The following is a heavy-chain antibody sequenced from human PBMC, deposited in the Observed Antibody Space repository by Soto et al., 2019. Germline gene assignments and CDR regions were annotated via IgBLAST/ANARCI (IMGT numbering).Heavy chain of an antibody. Sequence: QVHLEQWGAGLLKPSETLSLTCAIYNSSLGAFHWTWIRQPPGKGLEWIGELIHGGSTNYNPSLKSRVTFSLDTSKSQFSLHVMSVTAADTAVYYCARSPLSYDYVRPTWREVGDSFDVWGRGTSVTVSS. D-gene: IGHD3-10*02. J-gene: IGHJ3*01. V-gene: IGHV4-34*02. CDR2: LIHGGST. CDR1: NSSLGAFH. CDR3: ARSPLSYDYVRPTWREVGDSFDV.